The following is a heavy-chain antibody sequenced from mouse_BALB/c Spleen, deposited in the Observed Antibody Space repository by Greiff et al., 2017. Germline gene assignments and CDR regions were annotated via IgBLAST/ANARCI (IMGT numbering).Heavy chain of an antibody. J-gene: IGHJ3*01. Sequence: DVQLQESGPGLVKPSQSLSLTCTVTGYSITSDYAWNWIRQFPGNKLEWMGYISYSGSTSYNPSLKSRISITRDTSKNQFFLQLNSVTTEDTATYYCAGGNFFAYWGQGTLVTVSA. CDR1: GYSITSDYA. CDR2: ISYSGST. V-gene: IGHV3-2*02. CDR3: AGGNFFAY. D-gene: IGHD2-1*01.